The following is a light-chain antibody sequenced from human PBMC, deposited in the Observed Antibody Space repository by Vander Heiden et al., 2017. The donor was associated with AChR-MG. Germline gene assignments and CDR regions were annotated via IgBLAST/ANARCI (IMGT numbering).Light chain of an antibody. CDR2: GNS. Sequence: SVLTQPPPVSGAPGPRVPISCTGSSSNIGAGYDVHWYQQLPGTAPKLLIYGNSNRPSGVPDRFSGSKSGTSASLAITGLQAEDEADYYCQSYDSSLSGGVFGGGTKLTVL. V-gene: IGLV1-40*01. J-gene: IGLJ3*02. CDR3: QSYDSSLSGGV. CDR1: SSNIGAGYD.